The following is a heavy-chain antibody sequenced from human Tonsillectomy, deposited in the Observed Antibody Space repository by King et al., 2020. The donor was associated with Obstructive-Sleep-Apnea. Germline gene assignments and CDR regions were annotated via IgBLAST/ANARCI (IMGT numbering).Heavy chain of an antibody. CDR2: IYYSWST. CDR3: ARDPHSSGYFDY. V-gene: IGHV4-39*07. CDR1: GGSISSSSYY. Sequence: QLQESGPGLVKPSETLSLTCTVSGGSISSSSYYWYWIRQPPGKGLEWFGSIYYSWSTYYNPSLQSRVTISVDTSKNQFSLKVSSVTAADTSVYYCARDPHSSGYFDYWGQGTLVTVSS. J-gene: IGHJ4*02. D-gene: IGHD2-15*01.